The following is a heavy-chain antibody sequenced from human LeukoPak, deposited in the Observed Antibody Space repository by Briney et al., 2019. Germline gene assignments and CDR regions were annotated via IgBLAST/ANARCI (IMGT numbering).Heavy chain of an antibody. J-gene: IGHJ4*02. CDR3: ARVGNSGYDLDY. V-gene: IGHV4-31*03. Sequence: SETLSLTCTVSGGSTSSGSYYWGWIRQHPGKGLEWIGNIYYSGSAYYNPSLKSRVTISVDTSKNQFSLKLSSVTAADTAVYYCARVGNSGYDLDYWGQGTLVTVSS. CDR2: IYYSGSA. CDR1: GGSTSSGSYY. D-gene: IGHD5-12*01.